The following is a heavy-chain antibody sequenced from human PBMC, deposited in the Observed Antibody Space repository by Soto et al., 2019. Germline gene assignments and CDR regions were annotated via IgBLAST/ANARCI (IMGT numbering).Heavy chain of an antibody. CDR2: IFSTDEK. D-gene: IGHD3-3*01. CDR3: ARIRIGVVSHNGYYFDY. J-gene: IGHJ4*02. V-gene: IGHV2-26*01. CDR1: GFSLSHARMG. Sequence: SGPTLVNLTETLTLTCTVSGFSLSHARMGVSWIRHPPGKALEWLAHIFSTDEKSSSTSLTSRLTISKDTSKSQVVLSMTNKDPVDTATDYCARIRIGVVSHNGYYFDYWGQGTLVTVSS.